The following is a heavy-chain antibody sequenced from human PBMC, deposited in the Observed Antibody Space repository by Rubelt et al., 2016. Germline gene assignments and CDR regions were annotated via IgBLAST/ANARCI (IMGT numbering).Heavy chain of an antibody. Sequence: QMQLVLSGPEVKKPGTSLMISCKASGFAFSTSAIQWVRQAPGQRLEWIGWIIVGSGNTNYAQNFQDRVTITRDMSTRTAYLELGILRSEDTAVYYCVAETYATGCCHFDYWGQGTLLTVSS. CDR2: IIVGSGNT. D-gene: IGHD2-2*01. CDR3: VAETYATGCCHFDY. J-gene: IGHJ4*02. V-gene: IGHV1-58*02. CDR1: GFAFSTSA.